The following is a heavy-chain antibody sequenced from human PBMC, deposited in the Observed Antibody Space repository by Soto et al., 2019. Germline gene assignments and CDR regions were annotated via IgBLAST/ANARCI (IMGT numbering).Heavy chain of an antibody. J-gene: IGHJ4*02. CDR2: IFWDDDR. D-gene: IGHD2-15*01. V-gene: IGHV2-5*02. CDR3: ARYLRRSWQIDV. CDR1: WFSLSPSGVA. Sequence: SGPTLVNPPQTLTLTCSFSWFSLSPSGVAVGWIRQPPEKALEWLALIFWDDDRRYSPSLKSRLTITKDTSKNQVVLTLTNMDPVDTATYYCARYLRRSWQIDVWGQGILVTVSS.